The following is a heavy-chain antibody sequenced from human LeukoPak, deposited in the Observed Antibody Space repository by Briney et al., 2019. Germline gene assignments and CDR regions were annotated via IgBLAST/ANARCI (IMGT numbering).Heavy chain of an antibody. V-gene: IGHV5-51*01. Sequence: GESLKISCKGSGYDFTIYLIAWVRQMPGKGLEWMGIIYPGDYDTRYSPSFQGQVTISADKSISTAYLQWSSLKASDTAMYYCARHDRGYYFGLDVWGQGTTVTVSS. CDR3: ARHDRGYYFGLDV. J-gene: IGHJ6*02. CDR1: GYDFTIYL. CDR2: IYPGDYDT.